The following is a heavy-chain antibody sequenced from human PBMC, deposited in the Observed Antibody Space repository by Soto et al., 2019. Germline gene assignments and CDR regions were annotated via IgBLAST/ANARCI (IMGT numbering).Heavy chain of an antibody. D-gene: IGHD3-22*01. CDR3: ATGVITMIVVVSAPFGY. J-gene: IGHJ4*02. CDR1: GYTLTELS. V-gene: IGHV1-24*01. CDR2: FDPEDGET. Sequence: ASVKVSCKVSGYTLTELSMHWVRQAPGKGLEWMGGFDPEDGETIYAQKFQGRVTMTEDTSTDTAYMELSSLRSEDTAVYYCATGVITMIVVVSAPFGYWGQGTLVTVSS.